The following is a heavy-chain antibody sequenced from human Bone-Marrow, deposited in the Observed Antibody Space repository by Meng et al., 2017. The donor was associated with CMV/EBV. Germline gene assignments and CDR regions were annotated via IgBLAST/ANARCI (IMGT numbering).Heavy chain of an antibody. J-gene: IGHJ4*02. CDR1: GYSFTDHY. V-gene: IGHV1-2*02. D-gene: IGHD7-27*01. Sequence: ASVKVSCKASGYSFTDHYFHWVRQAPGQGLEWMGWIYPNSGGTHYAQKFHGRLTVTTDTSISTGYMELSSLGSDDTAVYYCARDSGDLAIWGQGTLVTVSS. CDR3: ARDSGDLAI. CDR2: IYPNSGGT.